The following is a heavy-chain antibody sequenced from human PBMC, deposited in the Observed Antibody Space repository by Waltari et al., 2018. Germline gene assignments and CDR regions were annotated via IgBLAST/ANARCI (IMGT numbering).Heavy chain of an antibody. CDR2: INAGNGNT. Sequence: QVQLVQSGAEVKKPGASVKVSCKASGYTFTSYAMHWVRQAPGQRLEWMGWINAGNGNTKYSQEFQGRVTITRDTSASTAYMELSSLRSEDMAVYYCARSARFGEFYYFDYWGQGTLVTVSS. CDR3: ARSARFGEFYYFDY. CDR1: GYTFTSYA. V-gene: IGHV1-3*03. J-gene: IGHJ4*02. D-gene: IGHD3-10*01.